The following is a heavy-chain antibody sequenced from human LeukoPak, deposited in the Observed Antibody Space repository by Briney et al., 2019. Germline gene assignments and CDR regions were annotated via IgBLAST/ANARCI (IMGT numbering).Heavy chain of an antibody. Sequence: GGSLRLSCAASGFTFSSYAMSWVRQAPGKGLEWVSAISGSGGSTYYADSVKGRFTISRDNSKNTLYLQMNSLRAEDTAVYYCAKDGSHFGVVIMADYWGQGTLVTVSS. V-gene: IGHV3-23*01. D-gene: IGHD3-3*01. CDR3: AKDGSHFGVVIMADY. CDR1: GFTFSSYA. J-gene: IGHJ4*02. CDR2: ISGSGGST.